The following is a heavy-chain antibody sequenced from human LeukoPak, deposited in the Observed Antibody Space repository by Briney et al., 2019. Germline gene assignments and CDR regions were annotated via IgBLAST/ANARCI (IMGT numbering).Heavy chain of an antibody. CDR2: IQASGST. V-gene: IGHV4-4*07. J-gene: IGHJ4*02. CDR3: AGGGYCGGDCYFYY. D-gene: IGHD2-21*02. CDR1: GGSISNYY. Sequence: SETLSLTCTVSGGSISNYYWSWIRQPAGKGLEWIGRIQASGSTNYNPSLKSRLTMSVDTSKNQFSLKMRSVTAADTAVYYCAGGGYCGGDCYFYYWGQGTLVTVSS.